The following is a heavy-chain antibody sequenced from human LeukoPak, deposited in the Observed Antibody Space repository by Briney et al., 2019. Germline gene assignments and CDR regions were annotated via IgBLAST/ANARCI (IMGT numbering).Heavy chain of an antibody. D-gene: IGHD3-10*01. CDR3: AKGTFGGSGSYYSH. J-gene: IGHJ4*02. V-gene: IGHV3-23*01. CDR2: ISGSGGST. Sequence: GGSLRLSCAASGFTFSSYGMSWVRQAPGKGLEWVSAISGSGGSTYYADSVKGRFTISRDNSKNTLYLQMNSLRAEDTAVYYCAKGTFGGSGSYYSHWGQGTLVTVSS. CDR1: GFTFSSYG.